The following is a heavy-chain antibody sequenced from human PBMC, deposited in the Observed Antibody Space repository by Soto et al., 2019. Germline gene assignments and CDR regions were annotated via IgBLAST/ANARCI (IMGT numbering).Heavy chain of an antibody. CDR1: GASITSGGYY. CDR2: ISYSGSA. CDR3: ARDRNYNAPTPTDV. J-gene: IGHJ6*02. D-gene: IGHD4-4*01. V-gene: IGHV4-31*03. Sequence: QVQLQESGPGLVKPSQTLSLTCTVSGASITSGGYYWNWIRQHPGKGLEWIGYISYSGSAYYSPSLKSRLTISLDTSKNQVSLKLTSVTAADTAVYYCARDRNYNAPTPTDVWGQGTTVTVSS.